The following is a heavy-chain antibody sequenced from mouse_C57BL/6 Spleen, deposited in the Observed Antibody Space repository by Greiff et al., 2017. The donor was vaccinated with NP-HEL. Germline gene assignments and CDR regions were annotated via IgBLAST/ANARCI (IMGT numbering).Heavy chain of an antibody. CDR3: ARDQGYYGSSYLSYWYFGG. J-gene: IGHJ1*03. CDR1: GFTFSSYA. CDR2: ISDGGSYT. V-gene: IGHV5-4*01. D-gene: IGHD1-1*01. Sequence: EVQRVESGGGLVKPGGSLKLSCAASGFTFSSYAMSWVRQTPEKRLEWVATISDGGSYTYYPDNVKGRFTISRDNAKNNLYLQMSHLKSEDTAMYYCARDQGYYGSSYLSYWYFGGWGTGTTVTVSS.